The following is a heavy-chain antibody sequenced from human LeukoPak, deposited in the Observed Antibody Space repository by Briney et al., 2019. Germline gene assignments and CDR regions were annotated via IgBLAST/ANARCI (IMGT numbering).Heavy chain of an antibody. CDR1: GFTFSSYV. J-gene: IGHJ4*02. V-gene: IGHV3-30*04. Sequence: GGCLGLSCAASGFTFSSYVMHWVRQAPGKGLEWVAIISYDGSNEYYADSVKGRFTISRDNSKNTLYLQMNSLRAADTAVYYCARDRGTSSLSSFDYWGQGPLVTVSS. D-gene: IGHD6-6*01. CDR3: ARDRGTSSLSSFDY. CDR2: ISYDGSNE.